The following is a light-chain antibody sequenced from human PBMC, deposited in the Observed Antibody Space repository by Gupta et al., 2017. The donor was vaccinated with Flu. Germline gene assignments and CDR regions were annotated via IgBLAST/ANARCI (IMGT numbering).Light chain of an antibody. J-gene: IGKJ4*01. V-gene: IGKV1-9*01. CDR2: GAT. CDR1: QGISTY. CDR3: QQLNSFPALT. Sequence: DIQLTQSPSFLSASVGDRVTITCRASQGISTYLAWYQQKPGRAPKLLIYGATTLQDGVPSRFSGSGSVTEFTLTITSLQPEDFATYYCQQLNSFPALTFGGGTKVEIK.